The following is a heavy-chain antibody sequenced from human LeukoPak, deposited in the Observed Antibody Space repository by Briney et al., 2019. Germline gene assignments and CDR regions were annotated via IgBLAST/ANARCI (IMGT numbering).Heavy chain of an antibody. CDR2: IYHTGST. Sequence: SGTLSLTCAVSGGSISSTYWWNWVRQPPGKGLEWIGEIYHTGSTNYNPSLKSRVTISVDTPKNQFSLKVSSVTAADTAVYYCASGEGMTTVTFFDYWGQGTLVTVSS. J-gene: IGHJ4*02. CDR1: GGSISSTYW. V-gene: IGHV4-4*02. D-gene: IGHD4-17*01. CDR3: ASGEGMTTVTFFDY.